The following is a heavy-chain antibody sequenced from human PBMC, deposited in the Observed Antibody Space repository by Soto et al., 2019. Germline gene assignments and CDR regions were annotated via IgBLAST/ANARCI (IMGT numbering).Heavy chain of an antibody. CDR1: GYSFSGYW. J-gene: IGHJ4*02. Sequence: GESLKISCTASGYSFSGYWIGWVRQMPGKGLEWMGIIYPGDSDTKYSPSFQGQVTISADKSIATAYLQWTSLKASDTAMYYCARRPGITGITDPFDHWGQGTLVTVSS. CDR2: IYPGDSDT. D-gene: IGHD1-7*01. CDR3: ARRPGITGITDPFDH. V-gene: IGHV5-51*01.